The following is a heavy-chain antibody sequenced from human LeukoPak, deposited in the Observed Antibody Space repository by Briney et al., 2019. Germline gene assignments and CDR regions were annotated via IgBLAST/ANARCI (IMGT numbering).Heavy chain of an antibody. CDR2: ISWNSGSI. D-gene: IGHD4-23*01. Sequence: PGGSLRLSCAASGFTFDDYAMHWVRQAPGKGLEWVSGISWNSGSIGYADSVKGRFTISRDNAKNSLYLQMNSLRAEDTALYYCAKVLYGGNSAFDYWGQGTLVTVSS. V-gene: IGHV3-9*01. CDR1: GFTFDDYA. J-gene: IGHJ4*02. CDR3: AKVLYGGNSAFDY.